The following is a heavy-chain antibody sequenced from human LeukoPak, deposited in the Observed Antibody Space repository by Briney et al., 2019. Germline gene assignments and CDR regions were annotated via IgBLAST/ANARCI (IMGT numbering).Heavy chain of an antibody. J-gene: IGHJ4*02. CDR3: ARDPVAAAGTGIDY. CDR1: GFTFSSYA. Sequence: PGGSLRLSCAASGFTFSSYAMHWVRQAPGKGLEWVAVISYDGSNKYYADSVKGRFTISRDNSKNTLYLQMNSLRAEDTAVYYCARDPVAAAGTGIDYWGQGTLVTVSS. CDR2: ISYDGSNK. V-gene: IGHV3-30-3*01. D-gene: IGHD6-13*01.